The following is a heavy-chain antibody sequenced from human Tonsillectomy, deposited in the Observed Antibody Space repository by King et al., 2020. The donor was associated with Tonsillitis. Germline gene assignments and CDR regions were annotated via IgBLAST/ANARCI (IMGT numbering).Heavy chain of an antibody. CDR1: GFTFSTYA. J-gene: IGHJ4*02. CDR3: AGDFGYYDSTGYHDY. Sequence: VQLVESGGGVVQPGRSLRLSCAASGFTFSTYAMHWVRQAPGKGLEWVAVISYDGSDKYYADSVKGRFTISRDKSKNTLYLQMNSLRAEDTAVYYCAGDFGYYDSTGYHDYWGQGTLVTVSS. CDR2: ISYDGSDK. V-gene: IGHV3-30*04. D-gene: IGHD3-22*01.